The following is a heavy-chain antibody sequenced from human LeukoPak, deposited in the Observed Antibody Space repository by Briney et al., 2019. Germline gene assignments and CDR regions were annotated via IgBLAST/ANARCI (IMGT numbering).Heavy chain of an antibody. V-gene: IGHV4-39*07. Sequence: PSETLSLTCTVSGASISTSGYYWGWIRQAPGKGLEWIGTIYHSGSTNYNPSLKSRVTISVDTSKNQFSLKLSSVTAADTAVYYCARDDSSGWYAIPWGQGTLVTVSS. J-gene: IGHJ5*02. CDR1: GASISTSGYY. D-gene: IGHD6-19*01. CDR3: ARDDSSGWYAIP. CDR2: IYHSGST.